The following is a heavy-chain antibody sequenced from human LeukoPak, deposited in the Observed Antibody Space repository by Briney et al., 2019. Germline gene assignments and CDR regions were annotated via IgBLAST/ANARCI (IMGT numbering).Heavy chain of an antibody. J-gene: IGHJ4*02. V-gene: IGHV3-15*01. CDR1: GFTFSNAW. CDR3: TTVGAYCGDDCYDY. Sequence: GGSLRLSCAASGFTFSNAWMSWVRQAPGKGLEWVGRIKSKTDGGTTDYAAPVKGRFTISRDDSKNTLYLQMNSLKTEDTAVYYCTTVGAYCGDDCYDYWGEGTLVTVSS. CDR2: IKSKTDGGTT. D-gene: IGHD2-21*01.